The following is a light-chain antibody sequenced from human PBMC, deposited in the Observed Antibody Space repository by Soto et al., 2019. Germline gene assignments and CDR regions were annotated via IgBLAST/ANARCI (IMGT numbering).Light chain of an antibody. CDR2: AAS. Sequence: IQMTQSPSSLSASVGDRFTITCRASQGIRNDLGWYQQEPGKAPKLLIYAASSLESGVPSRFSGSGSGTDYTLIISSLQPDDFATYFCQQYNSYSWSFGQGTKVDIK. J-gene: IGKJ1*01. V-gene: IGKV1-17*01. CDR1: QGIRND. CDR3: QQYNSYSWS.